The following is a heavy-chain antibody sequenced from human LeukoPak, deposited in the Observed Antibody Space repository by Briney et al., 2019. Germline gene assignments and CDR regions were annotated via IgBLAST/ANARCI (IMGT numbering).Heavy chain of an antibody. CDR2: IYYSGST. J-gene: IGHJ4*02. V-gene: IGHV4-30-4*01. Sequence: NPSETLSLTCTVSGGSISSGDYYWSWIRQPPGKGLEWIGYIYYSGSTYYNPSLKSRVTISVDTSKNQFSLKLSSVTAADTAVYYRARGNLISYDSRAPPPDYWGQGTLVTVSS. D-gene: IGHD3-22*01. CDR1: GGSISSGDYY. CDR3: ARGNLISYDSRAPPPDY.